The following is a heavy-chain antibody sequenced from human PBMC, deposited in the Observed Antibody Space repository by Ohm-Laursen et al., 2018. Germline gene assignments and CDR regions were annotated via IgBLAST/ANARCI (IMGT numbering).Heavy chain of an antibody. CDR2: IYYSGST. D-gene: IGHD6-13*01. CDR3: ARDNEGAAAGFDY. Sequence: GTLSLTCTVSGGSVINYYWSWIRQPPGKGLEWIGSIYYSGSTNYNPSLKSRVTISVDTSKNQFSLKLSSVTAADTAVYYCARDNEGAAAGFDYWGQGTLVTVPS. J-gene: IGHJ4*02. CDR1: GGSVINYY. V-gene: IGHV4-59*02.